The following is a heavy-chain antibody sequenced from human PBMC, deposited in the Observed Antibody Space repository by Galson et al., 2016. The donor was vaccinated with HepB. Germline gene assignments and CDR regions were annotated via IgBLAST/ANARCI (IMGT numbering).Heavy chain of an antibody. CDR2: ISWNSRSI. CDR1: GFTFEDYA. CDR3: AKSLRVLRPLND. Sequence: SLRLSCAASGFTFEDYALHWVRQTPGKGLEWVSGISWNSRSIGYADSAKGRFTVSRDNATRSLYRQMNSLRTEDTALYFCAKSLRVLRPLNDWGQGSQVIVSA. D-gene: IGHD3-3*01. J-gene: IGHJ4*02. V-gene: IGHV3-9*01.